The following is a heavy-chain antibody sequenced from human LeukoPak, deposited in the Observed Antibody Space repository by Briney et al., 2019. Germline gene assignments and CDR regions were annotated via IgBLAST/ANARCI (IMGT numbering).Heavy chain of an antibody. V-gene: IGHV3-30*04. CDR3: ARVQGGGYRTADY. D-gene: IGHD6-19*01. CDR1: GFTFSNYI. Sequence: HPGRSLRLSCAASGFTFSNYIMHWVRQAPGKGLDWVAVILENGSNQYYADSVKGRFTISRDNSKNTPFLQMNSLRGEDTAMYYCARVQGGGYRTADYWGQGTLVTVSS. J-gene: IGHJ4*02. CDR2: ILENGSNQ.